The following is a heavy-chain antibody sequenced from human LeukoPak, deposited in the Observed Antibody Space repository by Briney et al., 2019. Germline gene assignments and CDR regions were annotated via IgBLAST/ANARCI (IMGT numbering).Heavy chain of an antibody. CDR3: ARDHKYAFDI. CDR2: ISSCTI. CDR1: GFTFSSYE. V-gene: IGHV3-48*03. Sequence: GGSLRLSCAASGFTFSSYEMNWVRQAPGKGLEWVSYISSCTIDYADSVKGRFTISRDTAKNSLYLQMNSLRDEDTAVYYCARDHKYAFDIWGQGTMVTVSS. J-gene: IGHJ3*02.